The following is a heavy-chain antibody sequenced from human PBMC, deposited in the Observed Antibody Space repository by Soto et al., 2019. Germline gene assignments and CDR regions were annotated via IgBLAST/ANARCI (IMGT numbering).Heavy chain of an antibody. CDR2: IRPRDSDT. Sequence: PVESHKISWKGSGYAFSAYYSGWVRQLPGKGLEWLGLIRPRDSDTRYSPSFQGQVTISVDQSINTAYLQWSSLKASDTATYYCARDGRYSSYCSASDVWGQGTKVTVSS. CDR1: GYAFSAYY. J-gene: IGHJ3*01. CDR3: ARDGRYSSYCSASDV. D-gene: IGHD6-6*01. V-gene: IGHV5-51*01.